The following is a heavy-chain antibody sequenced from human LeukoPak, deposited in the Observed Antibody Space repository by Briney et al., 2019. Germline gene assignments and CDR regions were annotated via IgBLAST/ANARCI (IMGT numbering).Heavy chain of an antibody. V-gene: IGHV3-30-3*01. CDR1: GFTFSSYA. CDR2: ISYDGSNK. Sequence: PGGSLRLSCAASGFTFSSYAMHWVRQAPGKGLEWVAVISYDGSNKYYADSVKGRFTISRDNSKNTLYLQMNSLRAEDTAVYYCARATRDGYNLGYYFDYWGQGTLVTVSS. D-gene: IGHD5-24*01. CDR3: ARATRDGYNLGYYFDY. J-gene: IGHJ4*02.